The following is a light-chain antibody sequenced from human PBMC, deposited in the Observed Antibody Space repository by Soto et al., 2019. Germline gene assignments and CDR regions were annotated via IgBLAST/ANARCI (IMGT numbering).Light chain of an antibody. CDR2: LISDGSH. Sequence: QPVLTQSPSASASLGASVKLTCTLSSGHSNSDISLHQQQSEKGTRYLMKLISDGSHSKGDVIPDRFSGSSSRAERYLTIASLQSEEEDDYYCQTWGSGTVVFGGGTKLTVL. CDR3: QTWGSGTVV. CDR1: SGHSNSD. J-gene: IGLJ2*01. V-gene: IGLV4-69*01.